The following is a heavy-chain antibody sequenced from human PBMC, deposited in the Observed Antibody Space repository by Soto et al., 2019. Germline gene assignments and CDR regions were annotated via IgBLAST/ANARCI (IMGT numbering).Heavy chain of an antibody. CDR3: ARDWTGDTCPCLDV. V-gene: IGHV3-23*01. J-gene: IGHJ6*02. CDR2: FSGSGGST. Sequence: EVQLLESGGGLVQPGGSLRLSCAAAGFTFSNYALTWVRQSPGKALEWVSTFSGSGGSTYYADSVRGRFTISRDNSKNTLFLQMNSLRVEDTAIYYCARDWTGDTCPCLDVWGQGTTVSVSS. CDR1: GFTFSNYA. D-gene: IGHD3-3*01.